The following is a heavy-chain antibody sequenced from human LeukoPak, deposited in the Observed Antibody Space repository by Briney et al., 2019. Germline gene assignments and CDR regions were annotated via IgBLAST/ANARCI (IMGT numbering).Heavy chain of an antibody. V-gene: IGHV4-28*01. D-gene: IGHD2-15*01. J-gene: IGHJ4*02. CDR1: GYSISTSNW. CDR2: LYYSGTA. Sequence: ADTLSLTCAVSGYSISTSNWWGWIRQPPGKGVGWIGFLYYSGTAYYHPSLKSRVTMSVDTSKNQFSLNLSSVSAVDTAVYYWAPTTGGSSHFDFWGQGTLVTVSS. CDR3: APTTGGSSHFDF.